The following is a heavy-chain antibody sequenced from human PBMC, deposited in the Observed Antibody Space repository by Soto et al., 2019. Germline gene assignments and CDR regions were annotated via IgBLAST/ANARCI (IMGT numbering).Heavy chain of an antibody. Sequence: GVSLRLWCTAAGVTCVSFGCSWIRQAPGKGLEWVSAISGSGDGTDYADSVKGRFTISRDNSKNTLYLQMNSLRAEDMAVYYCAGPGYSSQDYWGQGALVTVSS. CDR2: ISGSGDGT. J-gene: IGHJ4*02. CDR1: GVTCVSFG. V-gene: IGHV3-23*01. CDR3: AGPGYSSQDY. D-gene: IGHD5-18*01.